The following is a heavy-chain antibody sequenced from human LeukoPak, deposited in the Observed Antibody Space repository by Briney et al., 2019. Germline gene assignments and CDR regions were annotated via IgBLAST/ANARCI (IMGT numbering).Heavy chain of an antibody. CDR2: ISSSGSTI. D-gene: IGHD3-22*01. J-gene: IGHJ5*02. Sequence: GGSLRLSCAASGFTFSDYYMSWIRQAPGKGLEWVSYISSSGSTIYYADSVKGRFTISRDNAKNSLYLQMNSLRAEDTAVYYCARVSDYYDSIRFDRWGQGTLVTVSS. CDR1: GFTFSDYY. CDR3: ARVSDYYDSIRFDR. V-gene: IGHV3-11*01.